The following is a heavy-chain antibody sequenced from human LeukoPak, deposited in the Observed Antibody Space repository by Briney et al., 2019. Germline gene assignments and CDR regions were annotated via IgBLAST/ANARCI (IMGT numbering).Heavy chain of an antibody. CDR3: ARGRSFYGENDY. V-gene: IGHV1-8*02. CDR1: GYTFTSYY. D-gene: IGHD4-17*01. J-gene: IGHJ4*02. Sequence: PGASVKVSCKASGYTFTSYYMHWVRQATGQGLEWMGWMNPSSGNTGYAQKFQGRVTMTRNTSISTAYMELSSLRSEDTAVYYCARGRSFYGENDYWGQGTLVTVSS. CDR2: MNPSSGNT.